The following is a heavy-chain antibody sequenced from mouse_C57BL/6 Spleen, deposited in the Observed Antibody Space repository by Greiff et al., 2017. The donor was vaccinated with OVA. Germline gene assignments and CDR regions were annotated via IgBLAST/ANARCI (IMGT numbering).Heavy chain of an antibody. Sequence: QVQLKQPGAELVKPGASVKLSCKASGYTFTSYWMHWVKQRPGRGLEWIGRIDPNSGGTTYNEKFTSKATLTVDKPSSTAYMQLSSLTSEDSAVYYCAREVITTVVEDYAMDYWGQGTSVTVSS. J-gene: IGHJ4*01. CDR3: AREVITTVVEDYAMDY. CDR1: GYTFTSYW. CDR2: IDPNSGGT. D-gene: IGHD1-1*01. V-gene: IGHV1-72*01.